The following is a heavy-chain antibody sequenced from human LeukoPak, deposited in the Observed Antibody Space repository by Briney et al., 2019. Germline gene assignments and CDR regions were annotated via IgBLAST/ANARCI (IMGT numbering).Heavy chain of an antibody. J-gene: IGHJ3*02. Sequence: QPGGSLRISCAASGFTFSSYEMDWVRQAPGKGLERVSSITSDGSAINYADSVKGRLTIPRDNAKNSLYLQMNSLRAEDTAVYYCAREKDFTRDAFDIWGQGTVVTVSS. CDR2: ITSDGSAI. CDR1: GFTFSSYE. V-gene: IGHV3-48*03. CDR3: AREKDFTRDAFDI.